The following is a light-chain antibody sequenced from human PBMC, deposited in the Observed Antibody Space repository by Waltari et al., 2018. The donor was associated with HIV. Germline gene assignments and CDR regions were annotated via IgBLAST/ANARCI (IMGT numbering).Light chain of an antibody. CDR3: CSYAGSSLYV. Sequence: QSALTQPASVSGSPGQSLTISCTGTSSYVGGYNLVSWYQQHPGKAPKLMIYEGSKRPSGVSNRFSGSKSGNTASLTISGLQAEDEADYYCCSYAGSSLYVFGTGTKVTVL. CDR2: EGS. J-gene: IGLJ1*01. CDR1: SSYVGGYNL. V-gene: IGLV2-23*01.